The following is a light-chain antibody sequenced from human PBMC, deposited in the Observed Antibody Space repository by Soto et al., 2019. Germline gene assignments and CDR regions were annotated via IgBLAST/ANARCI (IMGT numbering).Light chain of an antibody. CDR3: QQYNNWPT. J-gene: IGKJ5*01. V-gene: IGKV3D-15*01. CDR2: GAS. CDR1: QTVRNN. Sequence: EFVLTQSPVTLSLSPGERATLSCRASQTVRNNYLAWYQQKPGQAPRLLIYGASTRATGIPARFSGSGSGTEFTLTISSLQSEDFAVYYCQQYNNWPTFGQGTRLEIK.